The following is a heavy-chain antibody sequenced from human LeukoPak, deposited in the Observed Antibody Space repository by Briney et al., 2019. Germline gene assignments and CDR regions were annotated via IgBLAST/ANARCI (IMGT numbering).Heavy chain of an antibody. V-gene: IGHV3-66*01. CDR2: IYSGGST. CDR3: AADQNYGDYTVRPDAFDI. Sequence: GGSLRLSCAASGFTVSSNYMSWVRQAPGKGLEWVSVIYSGGSTYYADSVKGRFTISRDNSKNTMYLQMNSLTAEDTAVYYCAADQNYGDYTVRPDAFDIWGQGTMVTVSS. CDR1: GFTVSSNY. J-gene: IGHJ3*02. D-gene: IGHD4-17*01.